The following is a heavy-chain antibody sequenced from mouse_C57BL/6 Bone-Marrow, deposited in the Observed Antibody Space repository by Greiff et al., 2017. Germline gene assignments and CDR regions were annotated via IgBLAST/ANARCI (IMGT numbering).Heavy chain of an antibody. CDR1: GFSLTSYG. V-gene: IGHV2-6-1*01. J-gene: IGHJ1*03. Sequence: QVQLKESGPGLVAPSQSLSITCTVSGFSLTSYGVHWVRQPPGKGLEWLVVIWSDGSTTYNSALKSRLSISKDNSKSQVFLKMNSLQTDDTAMYDCARHKHYGSSAHGYVDVWGKGTTVTVSS. D-gene: IGHD1-1*01. CDR2: IWSDGST. CDR3: ARHKHYGSSAHGYVDV.